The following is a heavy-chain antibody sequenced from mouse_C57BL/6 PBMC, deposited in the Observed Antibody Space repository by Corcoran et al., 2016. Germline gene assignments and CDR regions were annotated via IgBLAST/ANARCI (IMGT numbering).Heavy chain of an antibody. CDR3: ARYPLLLPFDY. CDR2: INPYNGGT. D-gene: IGHD2-1*01. Sequence: EVQLQQSGPVLVKPGASVKMSCKASGYTFTDYYMNWVKQSHGKSLEWIGVINPYNGGTSYNQKFKGKATLTVDKSSSTAYMELNSLTSEDSAVYYCARYPLLLPFDYWGQGTTLIVSS. V-gene: IGHV1-19*01. J-gene: IGHJ2*01. CDR1: GYTFTDYY.